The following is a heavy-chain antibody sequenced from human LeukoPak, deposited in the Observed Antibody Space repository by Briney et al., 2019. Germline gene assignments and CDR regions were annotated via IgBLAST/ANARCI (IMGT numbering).Heavy chain of an antibody. Sequence: PGGSLRLSCAASGFTFSSYSMNWVRQAPGKGLEWVSYISSSSSTIYYADSVKGRFTISRDNAKNSLYLQMNSLRAEDTAVYYCAKVQVSMIADAFDIWGQGTMVTVSS. D-gene: IGHD2-21*01. CDR2: ISSSSSTI. J-gene: IGHJ3*02. CDR1: GFTFSSYS. V-gene: IGHV3-48*01. CDR3: AKVQVSMIADAFDI.